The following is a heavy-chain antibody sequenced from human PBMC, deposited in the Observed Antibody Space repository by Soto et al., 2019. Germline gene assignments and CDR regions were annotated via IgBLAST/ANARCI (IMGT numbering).Heavy chain of an antibody. D-gene: IGHD3-16*01. CDR3: TTEGILITLGGLPNSRPL. V-gene: IGHV3-15*01. J-gene: IGHJ4*02. CDR1: GFTFYNAW. Sequence: GGSLRLSCAASGFTFYNAWMSWVRQVPGKGLEWVGRSQGKTEGGTTDYATPFKDRFIISRDDSKNTLYLQINSLKTEDTAVYYCTTEGILITLGGLPNSRPLWGQGTLVTSPQ. CDR2: SQGKTEGGTT.